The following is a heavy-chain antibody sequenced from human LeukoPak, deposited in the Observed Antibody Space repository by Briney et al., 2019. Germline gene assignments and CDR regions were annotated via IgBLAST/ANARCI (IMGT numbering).Heavy chain of an antibody. Sequence: ASVKVSCKASGYTFTSYGISWMRQAPRQGLEWMGWISAYNGNTNYAQKLQGRVTMTTDTSTSTAYMELRSLRSDDTAVYYCARGPDYDILTGYYTPWGQGTLVTVSS. V-gene: IGHV1-18*01. CDR2: ISAYNGNT. CDR1: GYTFTSYG. D-gene: IGHD3-9*01. CDR3: ARGPDYDILTGYYTP. J-gene: IGHJ5*02.